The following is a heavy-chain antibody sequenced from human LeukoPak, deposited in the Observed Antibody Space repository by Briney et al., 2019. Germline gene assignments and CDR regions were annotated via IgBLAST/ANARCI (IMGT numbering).Heavy chain of an antibody. CDR1: GYSFTSCW. CDR3: ARQEYYGDYGFDP. V-gene: IGHV5-51*01. CDR2: IYPGDSDT. J-gene: IGHJ5*02. D-gene: IGHD4-17*01. Sequence: GESLKISCKGSGYSFTSCWIGWVRQMPGKGLEWMGIIYPGDSDTRYSPSFQGQVTISADKSVSTAYLQWSSLKASDTAMYYCARQEYYGDYGFDPWGQGTLVTVSS.